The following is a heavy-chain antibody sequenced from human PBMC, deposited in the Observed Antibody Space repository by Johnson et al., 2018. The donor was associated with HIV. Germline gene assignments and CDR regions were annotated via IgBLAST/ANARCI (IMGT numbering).Heavy chain of an antibody. V-gene: IGHV3-7*05. D-gene: IGHD1-26*01. Sequence: EVQLVESGGGLVQPGGSLRLSCAASGFTFRSYWMSWVRQAPGKGLEWVANIKQHGSEKYYVDSVKGRFTISRDNAKNSLYLEMNSLRVDDTAVYFCARAPEVWELRHPGTFDIWGQGTMVTVSS. CDR3: ARAPEVWELRHPGTFDI. J-gene: IGHJ3*02. CDR1: GFTFRSYW. CDR2: IKQHGSEK.